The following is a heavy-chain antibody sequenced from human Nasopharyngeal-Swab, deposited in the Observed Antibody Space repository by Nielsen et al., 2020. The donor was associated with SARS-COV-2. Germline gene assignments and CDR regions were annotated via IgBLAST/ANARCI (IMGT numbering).Heavy chain of an antibody. D-gene: IGHD5-18*01. V-gene: IGHV4-30-2*01. J-gene: IGHJ4*02. CDR2: INHRGST. CDR1: GGSVSTADFS. CDR3: AKGYTYGPPDYYFDY. Sequence: SETLPLTCAVSGGSVSTADFSWNWLRQPPGKGLEWIGYINHRGSTYYNPSLKSRVTISVDRSKNQFSLKLDSVTAADTAVYYCAKGYTYGPPDYYFDYWGQGTLVTVSS.